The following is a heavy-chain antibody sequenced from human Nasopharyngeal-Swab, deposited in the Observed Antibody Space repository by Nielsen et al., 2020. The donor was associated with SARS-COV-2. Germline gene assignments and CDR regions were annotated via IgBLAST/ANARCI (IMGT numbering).Heavy chain of an antibody. D-gene: IGHD1-26*01. CDR1: GFTFSSYA. Sequence: GESLKISCAASGFTFSSYAMHWVRQAPGKGLEWVAVISYDGSNKYYADSVKGRFTISRDNSKNTLYLQMNSLRAEDTAVYYCARPESGSYFRAFDIWGQGTMVTVSS. J-gene: IGHJ3*02. CDR3: ARPESGSYFRAFDI. CDR2: ISYDGSNK. V-gene: IGHV3-30-3*01.